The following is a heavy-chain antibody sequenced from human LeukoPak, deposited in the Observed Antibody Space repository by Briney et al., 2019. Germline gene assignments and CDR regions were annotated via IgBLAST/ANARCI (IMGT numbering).Heavy chain of an antibody. J-gene: IGHJ4*02. CDR2: IIPIFGTA. CDR1: GGTFSSYA. D-gene: IGHD6-19*01. V-gene: IGHV1-69*05. Sequence: ASVKVSCKASGGTFSSYAISWVRQAPGQGLEWMGGIIPIFGTANYAQKFQGRVTITTDESTSTAYMELSSLRSEDTAVYYCARGPYSSGWQSYFGYWGQGTLVTVSS. CDR3: ARGPYSSGWQSYFGY.